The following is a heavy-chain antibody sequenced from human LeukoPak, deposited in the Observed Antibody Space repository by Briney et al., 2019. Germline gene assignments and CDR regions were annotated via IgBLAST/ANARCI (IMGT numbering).Heavy chain of an antibody. Sequence: GGSLRLSCAASGFTFSSYSMNWVRQAPGKGLEWVSSISSSSSYIYYADSVKGRFTISRDNAKNSLYLQMNSLRAEDTAVYYCARGLSKGYISGGWFDPWGQGTLVTVSS. CDR2: ISSSSSYI. V-gene: IGHV3-21*01. J-gene: IGHJ5*02. CDR1: GFTFSSYS. CDR3: ARGLSKGYISGGWFDP. D-gene: IGHD6-25*01.